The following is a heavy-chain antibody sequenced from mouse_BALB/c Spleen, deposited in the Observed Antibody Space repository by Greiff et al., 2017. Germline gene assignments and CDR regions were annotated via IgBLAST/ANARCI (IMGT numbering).Heavy chain of an antibody. Sequence: EVKLVESGPGLVKPSQSLSLTCTVTGYSITSDYAWNWIRQFPGNKLEWMGYISYSGSTSYNPSLKSRITITRDTSKNQFFLQLNSVTTEDTATDYGARSTCYSGGSFDYWGQGTTLTVSS. CDR3: ARSTCYSGGSFDY. CDR2: ISYSGST. CDR1: GYSITSDYA. D-gene: IGHD1-1*02. V-gene: IGHV3-2*02. J-gene: IGHJ2*01.